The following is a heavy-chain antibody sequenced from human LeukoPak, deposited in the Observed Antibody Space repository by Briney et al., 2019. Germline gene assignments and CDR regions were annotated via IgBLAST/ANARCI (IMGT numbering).Heavy chain of an antibody. V-gene: IGHV3-23*01. J-gene: IGHJ4*02. CDR1: GFTFSSYA. Sequence: PGGSLRLSCAASGFTFSSYAMSWVRQAPGKGLEWVSAISGSGGSTYYADSVKGRFTISRDNSKNTLYLQMNSLRAEDTAVYYCAKGRVYGSGSYFYPYYFDYWGQGTLVTVSS. D-gene: IGHD3-10*01. CDR2: ISGSGGST. CDR3: AKGRVYGSGSYFYPYYFDY.